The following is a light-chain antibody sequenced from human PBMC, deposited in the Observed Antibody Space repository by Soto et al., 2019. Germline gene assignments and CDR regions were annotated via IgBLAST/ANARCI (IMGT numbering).Light chain of an antibody. V-gene: IGKV3-20*01. J-gene: IGKJ1*01. Sequence: EIVLTQSPGTLSLSPGERATLSCRASQSVSSSYLAWYQQKPGQAPRLLIYGASSRATGIPDRFSGSGSGRDFTLTISRLEPEEFAVYYCHQYGSAPWTFGQGTKVELK. CDR2: GAS. CDR3: HQYGSAPWT. CDR1: QSVSSSY.